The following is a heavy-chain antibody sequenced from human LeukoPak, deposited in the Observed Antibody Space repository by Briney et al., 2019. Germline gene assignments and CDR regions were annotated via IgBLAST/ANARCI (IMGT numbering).Heavy chain of an antibody. Sequence: SETLSLTCTVSDASVRSYYWSWIRQPPGKRLEWIGTFENSGTTHYNPSLKSRVSISVDKTKNHISLNLTSATAADTAMYYCARDMSDDFWSGSSRWFDPWGQGILVTVSS. D-gene: IGHD3-3*01. CDR1: DASVRSYY. CDR2: FENSGTT. V-gene: IGHV4-59*02. J-gene: IGHJ5*02. CDR3: ARDMSDDFWSGSSRWFDP.